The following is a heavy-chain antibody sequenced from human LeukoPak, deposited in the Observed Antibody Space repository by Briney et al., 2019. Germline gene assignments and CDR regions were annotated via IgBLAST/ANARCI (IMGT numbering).Heavy chain of an antibody. J-gene: IGHJ6*02. CDR1: VFTFSRYW. CDR2: INSDGSST. V-gene: IGHV3-74*01. CDR3: ARDQGYYGMDV. Sequence: GGSLRLSSAATVFTFSRYWMHWVRQAPGKGLVWVSRINSDGSSTSYADSVKGRFTISRDNAKNTLYLQMNSLRAEDTAVYYCARDQGYYGMDVWGQGTTVTVSS.